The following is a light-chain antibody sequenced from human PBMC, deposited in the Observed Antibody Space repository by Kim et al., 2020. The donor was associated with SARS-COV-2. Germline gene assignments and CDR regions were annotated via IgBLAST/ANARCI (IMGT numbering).Light chain of an antibody. Sequence: QSALTQPASVSGSPGQSITISCTGTSSDVGGYNYVSWYQQYPGKAPKLMIYDVSNRPSGVSNRFSGSKSGNTASLTISGLQAEDEADYYCSSYTSSRASLFGWGTHLT. CDR2: DVS. CDR3: SSYTSSRASL. CDR1: SSDVGGYNY. V-gene: IGLV2-14*03. J-gene: IGLJ3*02.